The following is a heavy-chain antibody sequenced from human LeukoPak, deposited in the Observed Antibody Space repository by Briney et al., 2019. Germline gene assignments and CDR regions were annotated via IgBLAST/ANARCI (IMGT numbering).Heavy chain of an antibody. V-gene: IGHV3-30*02. CDR1: GFTFNTYG. CDR3: ARGDSSGYYGVY. J-gene: IGHJ4*02. Sequence: GGSLRLSCAASGFTFNTYGMHWVRQAPGKGLEWVAFIRFDGSNKYYADSVKGRFTISRDNSKNTLYLQMNSLRAEDTAVYYCARGDSSGYYGVYWGQGTLVTVSS. CDR2: IRFDGSNK. D-gene: IGHD3-22*01.